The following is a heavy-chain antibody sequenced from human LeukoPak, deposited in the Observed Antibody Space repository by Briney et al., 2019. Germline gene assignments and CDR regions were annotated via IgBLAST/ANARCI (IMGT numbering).Heavy chain of an antibody. CDR1: GYTFTGYY. V-gene: IGHV1-2*04. J-gene: IGHJ6*02. CDR2: INPNSGDT. Sequence: ASVKVSCKASGYTFTGYYMHWVRQAPGQGLEWMGWINPNSGDTNYAQKFQGWVTMTRDTSISTAYMELSRLRSDDTAAYYCATLRDYYYGMDVWGQGTTVTVSS. CDR3: ATLRDYYYGMDV.